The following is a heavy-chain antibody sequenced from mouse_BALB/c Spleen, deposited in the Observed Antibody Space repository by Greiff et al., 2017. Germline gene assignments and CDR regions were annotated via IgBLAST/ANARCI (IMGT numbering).Heavy chain of an antibody. V-gene: IGHV14-3*02. J-gene: IGHJ3*01. CDR1: GFNIKDTY. D-gene: IGHD2-2*01. Sequence: VQLQQSGAELVKPGASVKLSCTASGFNIKDTYMHWVKQRPEQGLEWIGRIDPANGNTKYDPKFQGKATITADTSSNTAYLQLSSLTSEDTAVYYCARSRGYDAWFAYWGQGTLVTVSA. CDR2: IDPANGNT. CDR3: ARSRGYDAWFAY.